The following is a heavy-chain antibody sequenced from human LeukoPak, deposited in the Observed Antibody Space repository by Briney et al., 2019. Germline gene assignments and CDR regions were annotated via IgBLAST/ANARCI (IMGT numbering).Heavy chain of an antibody. D-gene: IGHD3-22*01. CDR3: ARDYYDSRGEAFDI. V-gene: IGHV4-59*11. Sequence: SETLSLTCTVSGGSIGSHYWSWIRQPPGEGLEWIGYIYYSGTTSYNPSLKSRVTISVDTSKNQFSLKLSSVTAADTAVYYCARDYYDSRGEAFDIWGLGTMVTVS. CDR1: GGSIGSHY. CDR2: IYYSGTT. J-gene: IGHJ3*02.